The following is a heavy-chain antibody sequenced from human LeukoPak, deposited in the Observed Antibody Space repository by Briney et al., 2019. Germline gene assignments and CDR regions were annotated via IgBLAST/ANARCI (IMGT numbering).Heavy chain of an antibody. Sequence: GRSLRLSCAASGFTFDDYAMHWVRQAPGKGLEWVSGISWNSGSIGYADSVKGRFTTSRDNAKNSLYLQMNSLRAEDTAVYYCARDRGYSYGYDWGQGTLVTVSS. CDR1: GFTFDDYA. D-gene: IGHD5-18*01. V-gene: IGHV3-9*01. CDR3: ARDRGYSYGYD. J-gene: IGHJ4*02. CDR2: ISWNSGSI.